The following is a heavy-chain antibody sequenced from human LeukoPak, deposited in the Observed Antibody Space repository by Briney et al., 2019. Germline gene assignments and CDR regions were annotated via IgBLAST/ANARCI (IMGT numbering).Heavy chain of an antibody. J-gene: IGHJ4*02. CDR1: GGSISSYY. CDR3: AGLWFGELYSSSSEGDY. Sequence: SETLSLTCTVSGGSISSYYWSWIRQPPGKGLEWIGYIYYSGSTNYSPSLKSRVTISVDTSKNQFSLKLSSVTAADTAVYYCAGLWFGELYSSSSEGDYWGQGTLVTVSS. D-gene: IGHD3-10*01. CDR2: IYYSGST. V-gene: IGHV4-59*01.